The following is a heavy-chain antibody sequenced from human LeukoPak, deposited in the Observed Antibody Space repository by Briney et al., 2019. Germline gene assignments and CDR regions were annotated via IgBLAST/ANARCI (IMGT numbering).Heavy chain of an antibody. CDR3: ARTRRGYTYGFSSRVLLKAFDM. Sequence: SETLSLTCTVSGDSISSSYWSWSWIRQPPGKRLEWIGYIYYTGSTEKNPSLKSRVTISLDTSKNQFSLRLSSVTAADTAVYFCARTRRGYTYGFSSRVLLKAFDMWGQGTVVTVSS. CDR2: IYYTGST. J-gene: IGHJ3*02. CDR1: GDSISSSY. V-gene: IGHV4-59*01. D-gene: IGHD5-18*01.